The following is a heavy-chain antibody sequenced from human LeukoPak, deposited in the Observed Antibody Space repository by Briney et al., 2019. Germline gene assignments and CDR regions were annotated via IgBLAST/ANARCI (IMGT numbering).Heavy chain of an antibody. CDR3: ARIGITMVRGVSVNWFDP. CDR1: GGSISSSNW. V-gene: IGHV4-4*02. Sequence: SETLSLTCAVSGGSISSSNWWSWVRQPPGKGLEWIGEIYHSGSTNYNPSLKSRVTISVDKSKNQFSLKLSSVTAADTAVYYCARIGITMVRGVSVNWFDPWGQGTLVTVSS. CDR2: IYHSGST. J-gene: IGHJ5*02. D-gene: IGHD3-10*01.